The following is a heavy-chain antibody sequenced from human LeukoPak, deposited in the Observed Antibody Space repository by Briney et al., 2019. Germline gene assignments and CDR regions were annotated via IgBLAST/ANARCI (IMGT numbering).Heavy chain of an antibody. V-gene: IGHV3-7*01. CDR1: GFTCSSYW. D-gene: IGHD1-26*01. J-gene: IGHJ5*02. CDR3: ASYYNH. CDR2: IKQDGSEK. Sequence: GGSLRLSCAASGFTCSSYWMSWGRQAPGQGLEWVANIKQDGSEKYYVDSVKGRFTISRDNAKNSLYLQMNSLRAEDTAVYYCASYYNHWGQGTLVTVSS.